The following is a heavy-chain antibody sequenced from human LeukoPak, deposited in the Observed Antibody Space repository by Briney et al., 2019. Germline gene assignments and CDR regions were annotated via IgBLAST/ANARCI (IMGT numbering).Heavy chain of an antibody. J-gene: IGHJ6*03. V-gene: IGHV4-4*07. Sequence: SETLSLTCTVSGGSISSYYWSWIRQPAGKGLECIGRIYSSGGTNYNPSLKSRVTMSVGTSKNQCSLKMSSLTAADTAVYYCARATPNRLHSYYMDVWGKGTTVTVSS. CDR2: IYSSGGT. CDR3: ARATPNRLHSYYMDV. D-gene: IGHD1-14*01. CDR1: GGSISSYY.